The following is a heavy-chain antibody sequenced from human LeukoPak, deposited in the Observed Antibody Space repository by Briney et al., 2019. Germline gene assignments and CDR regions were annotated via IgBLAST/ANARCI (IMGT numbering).Heavy chain of an antibody. CDR2: ISGSGGST. CDR3: AKAGGYYYYTDY. CDR1: GFTFSSYA. Sequence: GSLRLSCAASGFTFSSYAMSWVRQAPGKGLEWVSAISGSGGSTYYADSVKGRFTISRDNSKNTLYLQMNSLRAEDTAVYYCAKAGGYYYYTDYWGQGTLVTVSS. J-gene: IGHJ4*02. V-gene: IGHV3-23*01. D-gene: IGHD3-22*01.